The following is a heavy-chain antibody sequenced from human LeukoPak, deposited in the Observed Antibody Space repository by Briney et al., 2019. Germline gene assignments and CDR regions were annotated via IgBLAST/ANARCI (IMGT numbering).Heavy chain of an antibody. D-gene: IGHD3-9*01. V-gene: IGHV3-30*02. CDR3: ARAWDYDILTGYYRGYYFDY. Sequence: GGSLRLSCAASGFTFSSYGMHWVRQAPGKGLEWVAFIRYDGSNKYYADSVKGRFTISRDNSKNTLYLQMNSLRAEDTAVYYCARAWDYDILTGYYRGYYFDYWGQGTLVTVSS. CDR1: GFTFSSYG. J-gene: IGHJ4*02. CDR2: IRYDGSNK.